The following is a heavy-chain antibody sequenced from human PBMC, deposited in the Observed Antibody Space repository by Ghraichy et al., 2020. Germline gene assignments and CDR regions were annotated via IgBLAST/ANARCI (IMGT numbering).Heavy chain of an antibody. Sequence: SETLSLTCTVSGGSISSDSYYWGWIRQPPGKGLEWIATFYYSGSTYYNPSLKSRVSISVDTSKNNFSLKLSSVTAADTAVYYCARHITGSFDDAFEIWGQGTMLTVFS. V-gene: IGHV4-39*02. D-gene: IGHD1-20*01. CDR2: FYYSGST. CDR3: ARHITGSFDDAFEI. J-gene: IGHJ3*02. CDR1: GGSISSDSYY.